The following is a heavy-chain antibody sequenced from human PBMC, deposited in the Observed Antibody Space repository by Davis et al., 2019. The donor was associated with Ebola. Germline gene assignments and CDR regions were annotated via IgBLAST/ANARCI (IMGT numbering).Heavy chain of an antibody. V-gene: IGHV3-33*08. CDR1: GFTFSSYG. CDR3: ARGKSGSYPNYYGMDV. J-gene: IGHJ6*02. Sequence: PGGSLRLSCAASGFTFSSYGMHWVRQAPGKGLAWVAVIWYDGSNKYYADSVKGRFTISRDNSKNTLYLQMNSLRAEDTAVYYCARGKSGSYPNYYGMDVWGQGTTVTVSS. CDR2: IWYDGSNK. D-gene: IGHD1-26*01.